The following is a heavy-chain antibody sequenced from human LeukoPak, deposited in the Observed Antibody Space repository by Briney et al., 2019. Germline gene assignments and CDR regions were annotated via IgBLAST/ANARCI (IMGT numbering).Heavy chain of an antibody. J-gene: IGHJ4*02. Sequence: SETLSLTCAVYGGSYSGYYWSWIRQPPGKGLAWIGEINHSGSTNYNPSLKSRVTISVDTSKNQFSLKLSSVTAADTAVYYCARQSGYDYSPDYWGQGTLVTVSS. V-gene: IGHV4-34*01. D-gene: IGHD5-12*01. CDR3: ARQSGYDYSPDY. CDR2: INHSGST. CDR1: GGSYSGYY.